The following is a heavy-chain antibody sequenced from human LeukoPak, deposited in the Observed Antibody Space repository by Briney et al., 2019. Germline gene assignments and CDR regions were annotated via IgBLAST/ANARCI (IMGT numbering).Heavy chain of an antibody. J-gene: IGHJ3*02. CDR1: GYILTELS. CDR2: FDPEDGET. V-gene: IGHV1-24*01. D-gene: IGHD5-12*01. CDR3: ATGYGYSGYDRDDAFDI. Sequence: ASVKVSCKVSGYILTELSMHWVRQAPGKGLEWMGGFDPEDGETIYAQKFQGRVTMTEDTSTDTAYMELSSLRSEDTAVYYCATGYGYSGYDRDDAFDIWGHGTLVTVSS.